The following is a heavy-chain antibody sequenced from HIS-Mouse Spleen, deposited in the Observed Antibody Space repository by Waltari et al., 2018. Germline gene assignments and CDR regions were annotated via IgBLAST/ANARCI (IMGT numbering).Heavy chain of an antibody. D-gene: IGHD6-13*01. J-gene: IGHJ3*02. V-gene: IGHV1-69*04. CDR2: IIPILGIA. CDR3: ARHPEIAAAVGAFDI. CDR1: GGTFSSYA. Sequence: QVQLVQSGAEVKKPGSSVKVSCKASGGTFSSYAISWVRQAPGQGLEWMGRIIPILGIANYAQRFQGRVAITADKCTSTAYMELSSLRAEDTAVYYCARHPEIAAAVGAFDIWGQGTMVTVSS.